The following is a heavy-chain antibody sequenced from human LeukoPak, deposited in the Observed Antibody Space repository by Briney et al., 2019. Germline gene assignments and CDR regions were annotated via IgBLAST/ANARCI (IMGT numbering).Heavy chain of an antibody. Sequence: SETLSLTCTVSGGSISSYYWSWIRQPPGKGLEWIGYIYYSGSTNYNPSLKSRDTISVDTSKNQFSLKLSSVTAADTAVYYCARHISTGGTYAHFDYWGQGTLVTVSS. CDR3: ARHISTGGTYAHFDY. D-gene: IGHD1-26*01. V-gene: IGHV4-59*01. J-gene: IGHJ4*02. CDR2: IYYSGST. CDR1: GGSISSYY.